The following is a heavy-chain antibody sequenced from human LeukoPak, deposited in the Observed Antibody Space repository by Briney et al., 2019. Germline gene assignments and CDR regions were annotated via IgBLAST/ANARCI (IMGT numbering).Heavy chain of an antibody. Sequence: PSETLSLTCTIAGGSISSYYWTWIRQPPGKELEWIGYIYYSGSTNYNPSLKSRVTISVDTSKNQFSLKLSSVTAADTAVYYCARGLGDSSSWYGAFDYWGQGTLVTVSS. CDR2: IYYSGST. CDR1: GGSISSYY. J-gene: IGHJ4*02. CDR3: ARGLGDSSSWYGAFDY. D-gene: IGHD6-13*01. V-gene: IGHV4-59*01.